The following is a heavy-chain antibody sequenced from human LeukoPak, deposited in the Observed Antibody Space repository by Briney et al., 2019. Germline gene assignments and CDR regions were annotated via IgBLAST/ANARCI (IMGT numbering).Heavy chain of an antibody. V-gene: IGHV4-34*01. CDR1: GGSFSGCY. J-gene: IGHJ4*02. Sequence: PSETLSLTCAVYGGSFSGCYWSWIRQPPGKGLEWIGEINHSGVINDNPSLKSRVTLSVDTSKNQFSLKLTSVTDADTAVYYCARRAGLHSLDNWGQGTLVTVSS. CDR3: ARRAGLHSLDN. CDR2: INHSGVI. D-gene: IGHD6-13*01.